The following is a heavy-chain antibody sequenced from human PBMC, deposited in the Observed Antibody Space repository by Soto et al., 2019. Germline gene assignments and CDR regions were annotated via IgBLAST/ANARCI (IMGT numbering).Heavy chain of an antibody. CDR3: ARGRYGDY. Sequence: QVHLVQSGAEVKKPGASVKVSCQGSGYAFTTYGITWVRQAPGQGLEWMGWISAHNGNTNYAQKHQGRVTVHRDTSTSTSYMELRSLRYDDTSVYYCARGRYGDYWGQGALVTVSS. J-gene: IGHJ4*02. D-gene: IGHD1-1*01. V-gene: IGHV1-18*01. CDR1: GYAFTTYG. CDR2: ISAHNGNT.